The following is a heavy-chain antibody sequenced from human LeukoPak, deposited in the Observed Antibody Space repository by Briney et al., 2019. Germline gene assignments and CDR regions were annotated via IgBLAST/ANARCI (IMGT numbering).Heavy chain of an antibody. Sequence: ASVTVSCKASGYTFTGYYMHWVRQAPGQGLEWMGWINPNSGGTNYAQKFQGRVTMTRDTTISTAYMELSRLRSDATAVYSCARCPSIAVVPDDDLGYFDYWGQGTLVTASS. CDR1: GYTFTGYY. J-gene: IGHJ4*02. CDR3: ARCPSIAVVPDDDLGYFDY. D-gene: IGHD2-2*01. V-gene: IGHV1-2*02. CDR2: INPNSGGT.